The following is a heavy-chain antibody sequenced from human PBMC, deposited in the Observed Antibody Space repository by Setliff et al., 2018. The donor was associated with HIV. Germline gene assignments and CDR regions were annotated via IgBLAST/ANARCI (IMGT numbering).Heavy chain of an antibody. Sequence: ASVKVSCKASGYILTSHYMHWVRQAPGQGLEWMGIINPSVGSTSYAQKFQGRVAITADESTSTAYMELSSLRSEDTAIYYCARDGYYYDSSAFFEGYSYYYMDVWGKGTTVTVSS. CDR3: ARDGYYYDSSAFFEGYSYYYMDV. J-gene: IGHJ6*03. D-gene: IGHD3-22*01. V-gene: IGHV1-46*01. CDR1: GYILTSHY. CDR2: INPSVGST.